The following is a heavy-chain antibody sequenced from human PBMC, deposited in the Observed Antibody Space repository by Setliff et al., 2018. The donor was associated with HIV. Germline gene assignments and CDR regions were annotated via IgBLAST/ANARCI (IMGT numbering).Heavy chain of an antibody. V-gene: IGHV7-4-1*02. D-gene: IGHD6-19*01. J-gene: IGHJ4*02. CDR3: ARDLYPGIAEAGTVGY. CDR1: GYTFTSYT. Sequence: ASVKVSCKASGYTFTSYTMNWVRQAPGQGLEWMGWINTNTGNPTYAQGFTGRFVFSLDTSVSTAYLQISSLKAEDTAVYYCARDLYPGIAEAGTVGYWGQGTLVTVPQ. CDR2: INTNTGNP.